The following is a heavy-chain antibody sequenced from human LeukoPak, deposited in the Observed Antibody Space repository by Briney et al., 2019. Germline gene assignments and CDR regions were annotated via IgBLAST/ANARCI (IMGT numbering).Heavy chain of an antibody. CDR2: IYHSGST. CDR3: ARASGGNIAY. D-gene: IGHD4-23*01. V-gene: IGHV4-30-2*01. Sequence: SQTLSLTCAVSGASISTGDYSWGWIRQPPGKGLEWIGYIYHSGSTFYNPSLKSRVTISVDRSKNQFSLNLSSVTAADTAVYYCARASGGNIAYWGQGILVTVSS. CDR1: GASISTGDYS. J-gene: IGHJ4*02.